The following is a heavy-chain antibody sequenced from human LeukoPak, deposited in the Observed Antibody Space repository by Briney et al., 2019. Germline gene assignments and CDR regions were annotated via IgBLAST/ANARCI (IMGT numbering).Heavy chain of an antibody. V-gene: IGHV4-61*02. CDR2: ISSSGST. CDR3: ARGPYSYDSSGAFDI. Sequence: QSSETLSLTCTVSGGSISSSSYYWSWIRQPAGKGLEWIGRISSSGSTNYNPSLKSRVTISVDTSKNQFSLKLSSVTAADTAVYFCARGPYSYDSSGAFDIWGQGTMVTVSS. J-gene: IGHJ3*02. CDR1: GGSISSSSYY. D-gene: IGHD3-22*01.